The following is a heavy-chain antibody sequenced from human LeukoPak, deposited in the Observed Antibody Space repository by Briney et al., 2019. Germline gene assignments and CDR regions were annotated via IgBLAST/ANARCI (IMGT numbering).Heavy chain of an antibody. D-gene: IGHD6-19*01. Sequence: PSETLSLTCTVSGGSLSSRSHYWGCIRQFPGKGLQWIASVYFTGSTYYNPSLTSRATVSVDTSKNQFSLKLSSVTAADTAVYYCARADSGPTAFFDYWGQGTLVTVSS. CDR2: VYFTGST. CDR3: ARADSGPTAFFDY. CDR1: GGSLSSRSHY. V-gene: IGHV4-39*01. J-gene: IGHJ4*02.